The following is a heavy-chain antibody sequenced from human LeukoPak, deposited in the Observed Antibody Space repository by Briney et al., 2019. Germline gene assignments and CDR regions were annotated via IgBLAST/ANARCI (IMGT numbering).Heavy chain of an antibody. Sequence: ASVKVSCKASGYTFTGYYMHWVRQAPGQGLEWVGWINPNSGGTNYAQKFQGRVTMTRDTSISTAYMELRRLRSDDTAVYYCARETKYYDFWSGYSYFDYWGQGTLVTVSS. CDR2: INPNSGGT. CDR3: ARETKYYDFWSGYSYFDY. CDR1: GYTFTGYY. D-gene: IGHD3-3*01. V-gene: IGHV1-2*02. J-gene: IGHJ4*02.